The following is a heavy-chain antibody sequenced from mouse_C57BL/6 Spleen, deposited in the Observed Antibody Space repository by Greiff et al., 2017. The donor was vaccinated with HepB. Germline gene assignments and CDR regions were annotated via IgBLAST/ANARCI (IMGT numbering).Heavy chain of an antibody. D-gene: IGHD1-1*02. V-gene: IGHV1-52*01. CDR1: GYTFTSYW. J-gene: IGHJ1*03. CDR3: APGGDYLGCFDV. CDR2: IDPSDSET. Sequence: QVQLQQPGAELVRPGSSVKLSCKASGYTFTSYWMHWVKQRPIQGLEWIGNIDPSDSETHYNQKFKDKATLTVDKSSSTAYMQLSSLTSEDSAVYYCAPGGDYLGCFDVWGTGTTVTVSS.